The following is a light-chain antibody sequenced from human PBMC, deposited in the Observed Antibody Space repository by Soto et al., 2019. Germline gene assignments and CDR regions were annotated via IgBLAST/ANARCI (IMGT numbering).Light chain of an antibody. CDR2: DAS. CDR3: QQCGNWPLT. Sequence: ILTQSPATLSLSLGERATLSCRASQGISNYLAWYQQKPGQAPRLLIYDASNRSTGITARFSCSGSGTDFTLTISSLEPEDCAVYYCQQCGNWPLTFGGGTKVQIK. J-gene: IGKJ4*01. CDR1: QGISNY. V-gene: IGKV3-11*01.